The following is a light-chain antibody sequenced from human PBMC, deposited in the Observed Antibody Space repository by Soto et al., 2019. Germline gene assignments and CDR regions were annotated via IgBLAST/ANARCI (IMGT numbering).Light chain of an antibody. CDR3: QQYEHLPT. Sequence: DIRMTQSPSSLPASVGDTVTITCQASQDISNYLNWYQQKPGRAPKLLIYDASNLEAGVPSRFRGSGSGTDFTFTISRLQPEDIATYYCQQYEHLPTFGQGTRLEIK. J-gene: IGKJ5*01. CDR2: DAS. V-gene: IGKV1-33*01. CDR1: QDISNY.